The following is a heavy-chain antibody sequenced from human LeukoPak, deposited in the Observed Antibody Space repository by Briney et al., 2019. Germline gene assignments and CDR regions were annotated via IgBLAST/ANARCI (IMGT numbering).Heavy chain of an antibody. CDR1: GFTFDDYG. V-gene: IGHV3-20*04. CDR3: AREVVSIPSYFDS. Sequence: GGSLRLSCAASGFTFDDYGMSWVRQAPGRGLEWVSGINWNGGSTGYADSVKGRFTISRDNSKNTLYLLMNSLIPEDTAVYYCAREVVSIPSYFDSWGQGTLVTVSS. D-gene: IGHD2-21*01. J-gene: IGHJ4*02. CDR2: INWNGGST.